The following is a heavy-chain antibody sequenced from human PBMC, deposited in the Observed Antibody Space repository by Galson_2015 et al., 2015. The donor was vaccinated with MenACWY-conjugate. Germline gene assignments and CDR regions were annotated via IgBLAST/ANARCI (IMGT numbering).Heavy chain of an antibody. CDR2: ISGSGGST. Sequence: SLRLSCAASGFTFISYGMSWVRQAPGKGLEWVSGISGSGGSTQYADSVKGRFTISRDNSKNTLYLQMNNLRAEDTAVYYCAKDPVTYYDILTGSPPGGLDYWVQGTLVTVSS. J-gene: IGHJ4*02. D-gene: IGHD3-9*01. CDR3: AKDPVTYYDILTGSPPGGLDY. V-gene: IGHV3-23*01. CDR1: GFTFISYG.